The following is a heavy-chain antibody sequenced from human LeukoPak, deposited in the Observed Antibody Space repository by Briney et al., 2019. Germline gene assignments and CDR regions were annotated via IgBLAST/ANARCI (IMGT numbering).Heavy chain of an antibody. Sequence: SETLSLTCAVYVGSFSGHYWTWIRQPPGKGLEWLGEIDHSATSNYNPSLRSRVTMSVDTSKNQFSLKLSSVTAADTAVYYCARAAQRETYFNAFDIWGRGTTVTVSS. D-gene: IGHD1-26*01. CDR1: VGSFSGHY. CDR3: ARAAQRETYFNAFDI. J-gene: IGHJ3*02. CDR2: IDHSATS. V-gene: IGHV4-34*01.